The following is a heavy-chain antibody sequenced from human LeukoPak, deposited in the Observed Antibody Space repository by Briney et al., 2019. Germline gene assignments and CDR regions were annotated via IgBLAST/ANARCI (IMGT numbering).Heavy chain of an antibody. V-gene: IGHV3-23*01. CDR1: GFTFSSYA. CDR2: ISGSGGST. J-gene: IGHJ3*02. CDR3: AKGSFHVGFLNAFDI. D-gene: IGHD1-26*01. Sequence: GGSLRLSCAASGFTFSSYAMSWVRQVPGQGLEWVSAISGSGGSTYYADSVKGRFTISRDNSKNTLYLQMNGLRAEDTAVYYCAKGSFHVGFLNAFDIWGQGTMVTVSS.